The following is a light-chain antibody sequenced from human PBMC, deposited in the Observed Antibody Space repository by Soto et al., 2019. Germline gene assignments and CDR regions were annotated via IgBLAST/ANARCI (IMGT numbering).Light chain of an antibody. Sequence: QSALTQPRSVSGSPGQPVTISCTGTSSDVGGYKYVSWYQHHPGKAPKLMIYDVSERPSGVPDRFSGSKSGNTASLTISGLQTEDEADYYCTSYSSSNTLVFGTGTKLTVL. V-gene: IGLV2-11*01. J-gene: IGLJ1*01. CDR2: DVS. CDR1: SSDVGGYKY. CDR3: TSYSSSNTLV.